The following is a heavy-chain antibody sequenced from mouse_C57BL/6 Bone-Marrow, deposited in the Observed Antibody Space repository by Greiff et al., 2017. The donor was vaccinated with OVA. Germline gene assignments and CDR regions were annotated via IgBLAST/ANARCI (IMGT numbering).Heavy chain of an antibody. Sequence: QVQLKQPGAELVKPGASVKLSCKASGYTFTSYWMHWVKQRPGRGLEWIGRIDPNSGGTKYNEKFKSKATLTVDKPSSTAYMQLSSLTSEDSAVYYCARGGSPPGRVDYYAMDYWGQGTSVTVSS. V-gene: IGHV1-72*01. CDR1: GYTFTSYW. J-gene: IGHJ4*01. CDR3: ARGGSPPGRVDYYAMDY. CDR2: IDPNSGGT.